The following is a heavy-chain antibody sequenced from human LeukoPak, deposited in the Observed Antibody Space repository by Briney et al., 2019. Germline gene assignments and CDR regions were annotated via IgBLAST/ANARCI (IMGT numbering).Heavy chain of an antibody. V-gene: IGHV3-53*01. J-gene: IGHJ4*02. CDR1: GCTASNTK. CDR2: IYSGGIT. D-gene: IGHD4-17*01. CDR3: ARGGTTVTH. Sequence: GGPLNPSVEASGCTASNTKLSWCRRPQGRGLESVSVIYSGGITYYADSVKGRFTISRDNSKNTLYLQMNSLRSEDTAVYYCARGGTTVTHWGQGTLVTVSS.